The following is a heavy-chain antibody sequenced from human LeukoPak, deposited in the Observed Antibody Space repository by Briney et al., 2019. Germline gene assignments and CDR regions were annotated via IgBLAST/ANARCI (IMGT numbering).Heavy chain of an antibody. CDR3: ARRNILTEGEAFDI. Sequence: SETLSLTCTVSGGSITSYHYSWIRQPPGKGLEWIGYIYYSGSTNYNPSLKSRVTISVDTSKNQFSLKLNSVTAADTAVYYCARRNILTEGEAFDIWGQGTLVTVSS. CDR1: GGSITSYH. J-gene: IGHJ3*02. CDR2: IYYSGST. D-gene: IGHD3-9*01. V-gene: IGHV4-59*08.